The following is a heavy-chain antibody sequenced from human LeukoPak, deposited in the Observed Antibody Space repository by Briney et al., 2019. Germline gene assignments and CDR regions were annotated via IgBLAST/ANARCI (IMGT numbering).Heavy chain of an antibody. D-gene: IGHD3-22*01. CDR3: ARFPEGGLYYDSSGYYPNFDY. CDR1: GFTFSSYS. V-gene: IGHV3-21*01. CDR2: ISSSSSYI. J-gene: IGHJ4*02. Sequence: SGGSLRLSCAASGFTFSSYSMNWVRQAPGKGLEWVSSISSSSSYIYYADSVKGRFTISRDNAKNSLYLQMNSLRAADTAVYYCARFPEGGLYYDSSGYYPNFDYWGQGTLVTVSS.